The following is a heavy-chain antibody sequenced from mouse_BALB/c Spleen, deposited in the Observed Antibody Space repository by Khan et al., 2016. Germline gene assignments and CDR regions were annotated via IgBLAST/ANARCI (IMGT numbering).Heavy chain of an antibody. Sequence: QVQLQQSGAELMKPGASVKISCKATGYTFSSYWLEWVKERPGHGLEWIGEILPGSGSTNYHEKFKGKATFTAATSSNTAYMQLSSLTSEDSAVYYCARGVYWGQGTLVTVAA. V-gene: IGHV1-9*01. CDR2: ILPGSGST. CDR3: ARGVY. CDR1: GYTFSSYW. J-gene: IGHJ3*01.